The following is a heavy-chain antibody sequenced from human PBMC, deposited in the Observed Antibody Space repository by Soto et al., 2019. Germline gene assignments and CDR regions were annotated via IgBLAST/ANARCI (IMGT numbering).Heavy chain of an antibody. J-gene: IGHJ4*02. CDR1: GFSLNTGGLG. V-gene: IGHV2-5*02. D-gene: IGHD3-3*01. Sequence: SGPTLVNPTQTLTLTCTFSGFSLNTGGLGVGWIRQPPGKALEWLALIYWDGDKRYSPSLQSRLSITKDTSNNQVVLTMTNMDPVDTATYYCARMIFGRNVYYFDYWGQGTLVTVSS. CDR2: IYWDGDK. CDR3: ARMIFGRNVYYFDY.